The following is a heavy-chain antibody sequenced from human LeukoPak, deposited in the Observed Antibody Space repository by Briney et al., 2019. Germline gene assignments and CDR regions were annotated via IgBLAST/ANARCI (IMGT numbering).Heavy chain of an antibody. CDR3: ASPYSGYDYNFDH. CDR2: ISSNGGST. V-gene: IGHV3-64D*06. Sequence: PGGSLRLSCSASGFTFSSYAMHWVRQAPGKGLEYVSSISSNGGSTYYADSVKGRFTISRDNSKNTLFLQMSSLRTEDTAVYYCASPYSGYDYNFDHRGQGTLVTVSS. CDR1: GFTFSSYA. J-gene: IGHJ4*02. D-gene: IGHD5-12*01.